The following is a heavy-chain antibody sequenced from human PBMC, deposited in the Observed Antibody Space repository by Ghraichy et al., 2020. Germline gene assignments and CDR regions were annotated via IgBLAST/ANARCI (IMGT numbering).Heavy chain of an antibody. D-gene: IGHD6-13*01. V-gene: IGHV1-69*02. CDR2: IIPILGIA. CDR3: SRGRAAAGTNYMDV. J-gene: IGHJ6*03. CDR1: GCTFSSYT. Sequence: SVKVSCKASGCTFSSYTISWVRQAPGQGLEWMGRIIPILGIANYAQKFQGRVTITADKSTSTAYMELSSLRSEDTAVYYCSRGRAAAGTNYMDVWGKGTTVTVSS.